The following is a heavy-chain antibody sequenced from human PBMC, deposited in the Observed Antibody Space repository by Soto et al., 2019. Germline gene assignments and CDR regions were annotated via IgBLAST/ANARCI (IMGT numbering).Heavy chain of an antibody. CDR1: GGSISSYY. J-gene: IGHJ6*03. V-gene: IGHV4-59*01. CDR2: IYYSGST. Sequence: PSETLSLTCTISGGSISSYYWSWIRQPPGKGLEWIGYIYYSGSTNYNPSLKSRVTISVDTSKNQFSLGLSSVTAADTAVYYCARSYSSSWYLGSSKVFYYYMDVWGKGTTVTVSS. D-gene: IGHD6-13*01. CDR3: ARSYSSSWYLGSSKVFYYYMDV.